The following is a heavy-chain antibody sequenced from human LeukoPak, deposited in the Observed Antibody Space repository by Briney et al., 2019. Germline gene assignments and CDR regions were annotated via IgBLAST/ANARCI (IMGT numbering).Heavy chain of an antibody. V-gene: IGHV1-18*01. CDR3: ARGDDCSGGSCFLGFDP. J-gene: IGHJ5*02. D-gene: IGHD2-15*01. CDR2: ISAYNGNT. CDR1: GYTFTRYG. Sequence: GASVKVSCKASGYTFTRYGISWVRQAPGQGLEWMGWISAYNGNTNNAQKLQGRVTMTTDTSTSTAYMELRSLRSDDTAVYYCARGDDCSGGSCFLGFDPWGQGTLVTVSS.